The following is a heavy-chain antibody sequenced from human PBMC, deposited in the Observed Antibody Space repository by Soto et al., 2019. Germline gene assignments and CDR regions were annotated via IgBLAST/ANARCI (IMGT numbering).Heavy chain of an antibody. Sequence: PSETLSLTCTVSGGSISSGDYYWSWIRQPPGKGLEWIGYIYYSGSTYYNPSLKSRVTISVDTSKNQFSLKLSSVTAADTAVYYCAREGRDFWSGYYPGPRYFDYWGQGTLVTVSS. CDR1: GGSISSGDYY. J-gene: IGHJ4*02. CDR2: IYYSGST. D-gene: IGHD3-3*01. V-gene: IGHV4-30-4*01. CDR3: AREGRDFWSGYYPGPRYFDY.